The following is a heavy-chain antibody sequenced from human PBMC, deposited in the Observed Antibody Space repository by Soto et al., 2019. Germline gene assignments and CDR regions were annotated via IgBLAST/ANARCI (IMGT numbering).Heavy chain of an antibody. CDR3: ATASIAAPTEYYFDY. V-gene: IGHV3-23*01. CDR1: GFTFSSYA. D-gene: IGHD6-6*01. Sequence: PGGSLRLSCAASGFTFSSYAMSWVRQAPGKGLEWVSAISGSGGSTYYADSVKGRFTISRDNSKNTLYLQMNSLRAEDTAVYYCATASIAAPTEYYFDYWGQGTLVTGFS. J-gene: IGHJ4*02. CDR2: ISGSGGST.